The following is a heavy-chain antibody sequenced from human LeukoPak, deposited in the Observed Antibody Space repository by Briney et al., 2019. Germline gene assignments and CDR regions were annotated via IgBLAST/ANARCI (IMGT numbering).Heavy chain of an antibody. CDR2: ISSSGSTI. CDR3: ARETYYCDSSSYYYDGDAFDI. J-gene: IGHJ3*02. D-gene: IGHD3-22*01. V-gene: IGHV3-11*01. CDR1: GFTFSDYY. Sequence: GGSLRLSCAASGFTFSDYYMSWIRQAPGKGLEWVSYISSSGSTIYYADSVKGRFTISRDNAKNSLYLQMNTLRAEDTAVYYCARETYYCDSSSYYYDGDAFDIWGQGTMVTVSS.